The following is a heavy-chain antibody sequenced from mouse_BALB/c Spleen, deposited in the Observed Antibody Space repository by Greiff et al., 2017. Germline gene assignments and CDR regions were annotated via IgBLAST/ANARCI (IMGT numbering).Heavy chain of an antibody. Sequence: DVKLQESGPGLVKPSQSLSLTCTVTGYSITSDYACNWIRQFPGNKLEWMGYISYSGSTSYNPSLKSRISITRDTSKNQFFLQLNSVTTEDTATYYCARDGGNYYFDDWGQGTTLTVSS. CDR2: ISYSGST. CDR3: ARDGGNYYFDD. CDR1: GYSITSDYA. D-gene: IGHD2-1*01. J-gene: IGHJ2*01. V-gene: IGHV3-2*02.